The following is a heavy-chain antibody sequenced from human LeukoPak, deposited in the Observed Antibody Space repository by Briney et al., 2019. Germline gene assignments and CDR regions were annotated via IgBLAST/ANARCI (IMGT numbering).Heavy chain of an antibody. CDR3: ASDSSSSRAAVD. D-gene: IGHD6-13*01. Sequence: GGSLRLSCAASGFTFSSYWMSWVRQAPGKGLEWVANIKQDGSEKYYVDSVKGRFTISRDNSKNTLYLQMNSLRAEDTAVYYCASDSSSSRAAVDWGQGTLVTVSS. V-gene: IGHV3-7*01. J-gene: IGHJ4*02. CDR2: IKQDGSEK. CDR1: GFTFSSYW.